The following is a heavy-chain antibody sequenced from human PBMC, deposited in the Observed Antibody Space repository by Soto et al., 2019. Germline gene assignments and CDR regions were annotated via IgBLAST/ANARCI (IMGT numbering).Heavy chain of an antibody. J-gene: IGHJ3*01. CDR3: VRHGQAGGDRGLDV. CDR1: GGSIGNRNYY. Sequence: QLQESGPGLLRPSETLSLTCVVSGGSIGNRNYYWGWVRQFPQQGLAWLGCVDFTKSAYCKSSLKRRVSISIDVSKNQFVLTLTSVTATDSALYSCVRHGQAGGDRGLDVCGRG. CDR2: VDFTKSA. V-gene: IGHV4-39*01. D-gene: IGHD6-19*01.